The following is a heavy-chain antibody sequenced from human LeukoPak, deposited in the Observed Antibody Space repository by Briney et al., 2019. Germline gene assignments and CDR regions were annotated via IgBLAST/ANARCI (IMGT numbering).Heavy chain of an antibody. Sequence: PSETLSLTCTVSGGSISSTSYYWGWIRQPPGKGLEWIGSIYYSGSTCYNPSLKSRVTISVDTSKNQFSLKLSSVTAADTAVYYCARTGAGYYYYYMDVWGKGTTVTVSS. CDR3: ARTGAGYYYYYMDV. J-gene: IGHJ6*03. CDR2: IYYSGST. CDR1: GGSISSTSYY. V-gene: IGHV4-39*07. D-gene: IGHD1-26*01.